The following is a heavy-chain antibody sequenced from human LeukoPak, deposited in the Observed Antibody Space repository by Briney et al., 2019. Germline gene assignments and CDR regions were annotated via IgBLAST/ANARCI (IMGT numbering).Heavy chain of an antibody. Sequence: PSETLSLTCAVSGGSMSSINWWSWVRQPPGKGLEWIGEISHSGATNYRPSLQSRVTMSIDKSRSQFSLNLSSVTAADTAVYYCARGGPTNFDYWGQGTLVTVSS. CDR1: GGSMSSINW. CDR3: ARGGPTNFDY. CDR2: ISHSGAT. J-gene: IGHJ4*02. V-gene: IGHV4-4*02.